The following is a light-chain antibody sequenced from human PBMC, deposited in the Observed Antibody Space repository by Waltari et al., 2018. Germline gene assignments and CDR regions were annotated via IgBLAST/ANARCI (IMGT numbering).Light chain of an antibody. Sequence: ETVLTQSPATLSVSPGERVTLSCRASQSVSTNLAWYQQKPGQAPRLLIYGVSTRATGIPGRFSGSGSGTEFTLTSNTLQSEDFAVYYCHQYNNWWTFGQGTKVEIK. J-gene: IGKJ1*01. CDR2: GVS. CDR3: HQYNNWWT. CDR1: QSVSTN. V-gene: IGKV3D-15*01.